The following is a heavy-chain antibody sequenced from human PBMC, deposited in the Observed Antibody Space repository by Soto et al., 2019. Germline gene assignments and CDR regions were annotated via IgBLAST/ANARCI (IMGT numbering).Heavy chain of an antibody. CDR3: AYLPCSGGSCYWFSWSGMDV. CDR2: IYWDDDK. D-gene: IGHD2-15*01. CDR1: GFSLSTSGVG. J-gene: IGHJ6*02. Sequence: QITLKESGPTLVKPTQTLTLTCTFPGFSLSTSGVGVAWIRQPPGKALEWLALIYWDDDKRYRPSLESRLTLTKDTSKNQVVLIMTNMDSGDTATYYCAYLPCSGGSCYWFSWSGMDVWGPGTTVPVSS. V-gene: IGHV2-5*02.